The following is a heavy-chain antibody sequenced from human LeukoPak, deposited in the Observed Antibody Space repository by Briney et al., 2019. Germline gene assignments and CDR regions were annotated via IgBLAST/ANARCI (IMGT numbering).Heavy chain of an antibody. Sequence: ASVKVSCKASGYTFTGYYMHWVRQAPGQGLEWMGWINPNSGGTNYAQKLQGRVTMTADTSTSTAYMELRSLRSDDTAVYYCAREWELLSGMLYYFDYWGQGTLVTVSS. CDR2: INPNSGGT. CDR1: GYTFTGYY. D-gene: IGHD1-26*01. V-gene: IGHV1-2*02. CDR3: AREWELLSGMLYYFDY. J-gene: IGHJ4*02.